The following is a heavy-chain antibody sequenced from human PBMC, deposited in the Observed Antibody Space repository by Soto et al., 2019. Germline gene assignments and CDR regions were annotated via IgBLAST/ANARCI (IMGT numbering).Heavy chain of an antibody. Sequence: SVKFSCKASGYTFTSYDINWVRQATVQGLEWMGWMNPNSGNTGYAQKFQGRVTMTRNTSISTAYMELSSLRSEDTAVYYCARVYQLPVYCSGGSCTSRNNYFDYWGQGTLVTVSS. D-gene: IGHD2-15*01. CDR3: ARVYQLPVYCSGGSCTSRNNYFDY. J-gene: IGHJ4*02. V-gene: IGHV1-8*01. CDR2: MNPNSGNT. CDR1: GYTFTSYD.